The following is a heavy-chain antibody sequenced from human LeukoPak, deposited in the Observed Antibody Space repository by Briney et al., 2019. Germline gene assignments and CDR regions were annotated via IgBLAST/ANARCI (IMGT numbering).Heavy chain of an antibody. CDR1: GGSISSYY. CDR2: TYYSGST. J-gene: IGHJ6*02. Sequence: PSETLSLTCTVSGGSISSYYWSWIRQPPGKGLEWIGNTYYSGSTSYNPSLKSRVTISLDTSKNQFSLKMNSVTAADTAVYYCARKDNYYYYGMDVWGQGTTVTVSS. V-gene: IGHV4-59*12. CDR3: ARKDNYYYYGMDV.